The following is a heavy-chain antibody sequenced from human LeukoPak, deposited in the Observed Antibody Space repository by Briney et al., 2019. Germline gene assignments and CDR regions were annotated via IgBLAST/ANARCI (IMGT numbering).Heavy chain of an antibody. CDR2: INYGGGNT. J-gene: IGHJ4*02. D-gene: IGHD3-22*01. CDR1: GFTFSNYD. CDR3: AKVAGSSGYYPDF. V-gene: IGHV3-23*01. Sequence: PGGSLRLSCAASGFTFSNYDMSWVRQAPGKGLEWVSTINYGGGNTYYADSVKGRFTISRDNSKNTLSLQMNSLRAEDTAVYYCAKVAGSSGYYPDFWGQGTLVTVSS.